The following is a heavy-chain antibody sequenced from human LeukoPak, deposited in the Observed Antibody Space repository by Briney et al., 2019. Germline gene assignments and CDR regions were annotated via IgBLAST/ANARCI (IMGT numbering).Heavy chain of an antibody. Sequence: GSLRLSCAASGFTVSSKYMSWVRQAPGKGLEWVSVIYSGGSTYYADSVKGRFTISRDNSKNTVYLQMNSLRAEDTAVYYCARESSGWLQLFDYWGQGTLVTVS. J-gene: IGHJ4*02. V-gene: IGHV3-66*01. CDR1: GFTVSSKY. CDR2: IYSGGST. D-gene: IGHD5-24*01. CDR3: ARESSGWLQLFDY.